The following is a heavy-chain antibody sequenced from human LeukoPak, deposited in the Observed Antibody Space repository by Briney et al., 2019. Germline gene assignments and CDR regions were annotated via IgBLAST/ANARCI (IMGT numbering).Heavy chain of an antibody. V-gene: IGHV3-74*01. CDR1: GFTFSSYW. CDR2: IKGDERST. J-gene: IGHJ4*02. Sequence: GGSLRLSCAASGFTFSSYWLHWVRHAPGKGLVWVSRIKGDERSTNYADSVKGRFTISRDNAKNTVYLEMNSLRAGDTAVYYCVRGQLWSYYHDYWGQGTLVTVSS. D-gene: IGHD5-18*01. CDR3: VRGQLWSYYHDY.